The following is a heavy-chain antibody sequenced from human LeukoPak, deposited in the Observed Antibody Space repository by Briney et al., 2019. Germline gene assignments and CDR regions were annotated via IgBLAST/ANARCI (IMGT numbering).Heavy chain of an antibody. D-gene: IGHD4-17*01. CDR1: GFTFSSYA. J-gene: IGHJ4*02. Sequence: PGGSLRLSCAASGFTFSSYAMSWVRQAPGKGLEWVSAISGSGGSTYYADSVKGRFTISRDNSKNTLYLQMNSLRADDTAVYYCAKEAWGNYYGDYTLDYWGQGTLVTVSS. CDR3: AKEAWGNYYGDYTLDY. V-gene: IGHV3-23*01. CDR2: ISGSGGST.